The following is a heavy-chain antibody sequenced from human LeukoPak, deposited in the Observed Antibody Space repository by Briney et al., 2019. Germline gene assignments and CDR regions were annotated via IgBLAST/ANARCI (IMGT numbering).Heavy chain of an antibody. J-gene: IGHJ4*02. CDR3: AKDVCASPRCLLYFDS. CDR1: GFAFSNYA. V-gene: IGHV3-23*01. CDR2: ISGFNT. Sequence: GGSLRLSCTTSGFAFSNYAMNWVRQAPGKGPEWVSGISGFNTYYADSVKGRFTIFRDNSKNVLYLQMDRLRAEDTAVYSCAKDVCASPRCLLYFDSWGQGTLVTVSS. D-gene: IGHD2-15*01.